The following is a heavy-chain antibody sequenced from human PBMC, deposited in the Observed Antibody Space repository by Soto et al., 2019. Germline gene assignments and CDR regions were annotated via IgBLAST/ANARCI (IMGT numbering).Heavy chain of an antibody. CDR3: ASGSGYDSYSYYYGMDV. V-gene: IGHV6-1*01. CDR2: TYYRSKWYN. CDR1: GDSVSSNSAA. D-gene: IGHD5-12*01. J-gene: IGHJ6*02. Sequence: SQTLSLTCAISGDSVSSNSAAWNWIRQSPSRGLEWLGRTYYRSKWYNDYAVSVKSRITINPDTSKNQFSLQLNSVTPEDTAVYSCASGSGYDSYSYYYGMDVWGQGTTVTVSS.